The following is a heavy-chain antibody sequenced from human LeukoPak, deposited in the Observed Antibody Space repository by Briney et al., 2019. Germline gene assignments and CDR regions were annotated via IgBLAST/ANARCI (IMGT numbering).Heavy chain of an antibody. CDR1: GYTFTSYG. J-gene: IGHJ4*02. CDR3: ARGSPPRRNYDYSYYFDY. D-gene: IGHD3-16*01. V-gene: IGHV1-18*01. Sequence: GASVKVSCKASGYTFTSYGISWVRQAPGQGLEWMGWISAYNGNTHYAQKLQGRVTMTTDTSTSTVYMELRSLRSDDTAVYYCARGSPPRRNYDYSYYFDYWGQGTLVTVSS. CDR2: ISAYNGNT.